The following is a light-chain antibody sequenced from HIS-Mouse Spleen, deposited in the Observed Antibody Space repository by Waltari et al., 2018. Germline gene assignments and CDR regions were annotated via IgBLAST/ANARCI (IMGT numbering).Light chain of an antibody. V-gene: IGLV3-10*01. CDR3: YSTDSSGNHRV. J-gene: IGLJ2*01. Sequence: SYELTQPPSVSVSPGQTARITCSGDACPKKYAYWYQQTSGQAPVLVIYEDSKRPSGIPERFSGSSSGTMATLTISGAQVEDEADYYCYSTDSSGNHRVFGGGTKLTVL. CDR2: EDS. CDR1: ACPKKY.